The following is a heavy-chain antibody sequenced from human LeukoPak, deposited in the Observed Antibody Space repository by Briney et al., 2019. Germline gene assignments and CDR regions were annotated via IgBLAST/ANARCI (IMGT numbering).Heavy chain of an antibody. V-gene: IGHV3-7*04. J-gene: IGHJ5*02. CDR3: ARAGVVWFGEFDP. D-gene: IGHD3-10*01. Sequence: GGSLRLSCVVSGFTFSSYWVTWVRQAPGKGLEWVANIKQDGSDKYYVDSVRGRFTISRDNAKNSLYLQMNSLRAEDTAVYYCARAGVVWFGEFDPWGQGTLVTVSS. CDR1: GFTFSSYW. CDR2: IKQDGSDK.